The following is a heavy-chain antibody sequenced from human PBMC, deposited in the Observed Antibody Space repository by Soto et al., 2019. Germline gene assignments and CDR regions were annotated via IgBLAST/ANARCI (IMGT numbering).Heavy chain of an antibody. CDR2: IWYDGSNK. V-gene: IGHV3-33*01. D-gene: IGHD6-6*01. CDR1: GFTFSSYG. J-gene: IGHJ4*02. Sequence: GGSLRLSCAASGFTFSSYGMHWVRQAPGKGLEWVAVIWYDGSNKYYADSVKGRFTISRDNSKNTLYLQMNSLRAEDTAVYYCASWSFDEYSSSSGYFDYWGQGTLVTVSS. CDR3: ASWSFDEYSSSSGYFDY.